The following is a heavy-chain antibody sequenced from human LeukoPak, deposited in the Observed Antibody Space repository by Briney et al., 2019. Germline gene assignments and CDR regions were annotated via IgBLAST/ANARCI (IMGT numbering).Heavy chain of an antibody. CDR3: AKEVGAQLLYYYYYGMDV. Sequence: GGSLRLSCAASGFTFSSYGMSWVRQAPGKGLEWVSAISGSGGNTYYADSVKGRFTISRDNSKNTLYLQMNSLRAEDTAVYYCAKEVGAQLLYYYYYGMDVWGQGTTVTVSS. V-gene: IGHV3-23*01. CDR2: ISGSGGNT. J-gene: IGHJ6*02. CDR1: GFTFSSYG. D-gene: IGHD2-2*02.